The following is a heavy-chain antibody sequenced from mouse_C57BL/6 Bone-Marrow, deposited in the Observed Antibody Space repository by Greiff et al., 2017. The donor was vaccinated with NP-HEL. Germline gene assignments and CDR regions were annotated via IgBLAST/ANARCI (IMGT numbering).Heavy chain of an antibody. CDR1: GFTFSDYY. D-gene: IGHD2-4*01. J-gene: IGHJ3*01. CDR3: ARQYDYDEAY. V-gene: IGHV5-12*01. Sequence: EVMLVESGGGLVQPGGSLKLSCAASGFTFSDYYMYWVRQTPETRLEWVAYLSNGGGSTYYPDTVKGRFTISRDNAKNTLYLQMSRLKSEDTTMYYCARQYDYDEAYWGQGTLVTVSA. CDR2: LSNGGGST.